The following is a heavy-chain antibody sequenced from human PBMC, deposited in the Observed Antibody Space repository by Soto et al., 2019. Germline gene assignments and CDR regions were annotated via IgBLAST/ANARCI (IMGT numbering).Heavy chain of an antibody. V-gene: IGHV1-8*01. Sequence: ASVKVSCKASGYTFTSYDINWVRQATGQGLDWMGWMNPNSGNTGYAQKFQGRVTMTRNTSISTAYMELSSLRSEDSAVYYCAREYYGSGSYYGWFDPWGQGTLVTVSS. J-gene: IGHJ5*02. CDR1: GYTFTSYD. D-gene: IGHD3-10*01. CDR3: AREYYGSGSYYGWFDP. CDR2: MNPNSGNT.